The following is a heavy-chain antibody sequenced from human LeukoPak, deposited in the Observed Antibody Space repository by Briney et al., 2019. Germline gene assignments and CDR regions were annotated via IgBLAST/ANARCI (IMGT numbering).Heavy chain of an antibody. CDR2: IHYSGST. Sequence: SETLSLTCTVSGGSISSGDNYWSWIRQPPGKGLEWVGYIHYSGSTYYNPSLKSRITISMDTSKNQFSLRLSSVTAADTAVYYCARVLYTETTMYYFDYWGQGTLVTVSS. J-gene: IGHJ4*02. V-gene: IGHV4-30-4*01. CDR1: GGSISSGDNY. D-gene: IGHD4-17*01. CDR3: ARVLYTETTMYYFDY.